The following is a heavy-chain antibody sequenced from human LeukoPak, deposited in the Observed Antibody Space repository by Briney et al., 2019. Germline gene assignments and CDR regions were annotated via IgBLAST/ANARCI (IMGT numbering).Heavy chain of an antibody. CDR2: INHSGST. J-gene: IGHJ4*02. V-gene: IGHV4-34*01. CDR1: GGSISSYY. Sequence: SETLSLTCTVSGGSISSYYWSWIRQPPGKGLEWIGEINHSGSTNYNPSLKSRVTISVDTSKNQFSLKLSSVTAADTAVYYCARGYYYDYWGQGTLVTVSS. D-gene: IGHD3-10*01. CDR3: ARGYYYDY.